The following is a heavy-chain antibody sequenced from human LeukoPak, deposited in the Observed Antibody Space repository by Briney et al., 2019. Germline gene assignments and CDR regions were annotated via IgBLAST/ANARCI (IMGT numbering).Heavy chain of an antibody. CDR3: ARVSGGSGSYYFDY. CDR1: VYTFTSYG. J-gene: IGHJ4*02. V-gene: IGHV1-18*01. D-gene: IGHD1-26*01. CDR2: ISAYNGNT. Sequence: GASVKLSCKASVYTFTSYGISWVRQAPGQGLEWMGWISAYNGNTNYAQKVQGRVTMTTDTSTNTAYMEPRGLRSDDTAVYYGARVSGGSGSYYFDYCGQGTLVTVSS.